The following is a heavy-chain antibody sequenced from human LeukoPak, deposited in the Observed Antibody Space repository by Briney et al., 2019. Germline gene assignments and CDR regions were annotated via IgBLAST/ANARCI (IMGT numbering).Heavy chain of an antibody. J-gene: IGHJ3*02. CDR2: IKSKTDGGTT. CDR3: TTDEVVVITLDAFDI. CDR1: GFTFSNAW. D-gene: IGHD3-22*01. V-gene: IGHV3-15*01. Sequence: GGSLRLSCAASGFTFSNAWMSWVRQAPGKGLEWVGRIKSKTDGGTTDYAAPVKGRFTISRDDSKNTLYLQMNSLKTEDTAVYYCTTDEVVVITLDAFDIWGQGTMVTVSS.